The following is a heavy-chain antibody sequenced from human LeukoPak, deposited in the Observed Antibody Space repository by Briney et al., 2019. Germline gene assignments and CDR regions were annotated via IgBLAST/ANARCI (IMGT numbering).Heavy chain of an antibody. V-gene: IGHV3-11*01. CDR3: ARAQTYYDFWSGPTYYYYGMDV. D-gene: IGHD3-3*01. Sequence: PGVSLRLPCAASGFTFSDYYMSWIRQAPGKGLEWVSYISSSGSTIYYADSVKGRFTISRDNAKNSLYLQMNSLRAEDTAVYYCARAQTYYDFWSGPTYYYYGMDVWGQGTTVTVSS. CDR1: GFTFSDYY. CDR2: ISSSGSTI. J-gene: IGHJ6*02.